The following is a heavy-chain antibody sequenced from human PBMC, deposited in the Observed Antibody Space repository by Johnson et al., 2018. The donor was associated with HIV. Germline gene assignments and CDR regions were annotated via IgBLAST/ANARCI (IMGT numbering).Heavy chain of an antibody. J-gene: IGHJ3*02. CDR3: AKGRAQHLDGGAFDI. CDR1: GFTFSTYG. CDR2: ISYDGSTK. D-gene: IGHD6-13*01. Sequence: VQLMESGGGVVQPGRSLRLSCAASGFTFSTYGMHWVRQAPGKGLEWVTVISYDGSTKYYADSVKGRFIISRDNSKNTLYLQMNSLRTDDTAVYYCAKGRAQHLDGGAFDIWGQGTMVTVSS. V-gene: IGHV3-30*18.